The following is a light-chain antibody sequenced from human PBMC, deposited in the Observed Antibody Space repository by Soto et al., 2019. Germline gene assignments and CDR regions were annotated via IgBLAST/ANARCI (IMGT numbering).Light chain of an antibody. Sequence: QAVVTQPPSMSGDPGQRVTISCTGSSSNIGAGYDVHWYQLLPGTAPKLLIYGNTNRPSGVPDRFSGSKSGTSASLAITGLRAEDEADYYCQSHDSSLNSWVFGGGTKLTVL. V-gene: IGLV1-40*01. CDR3: QSHDSSLNSWV. CDR1: SSNIGAGYD. J-gene: IGLJ3*02. CDR2: GNT.